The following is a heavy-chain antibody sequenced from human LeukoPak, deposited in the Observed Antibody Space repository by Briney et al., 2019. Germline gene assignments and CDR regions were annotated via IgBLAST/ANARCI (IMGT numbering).Heavy chain of an antibody. CDR1: GGSFSGYY. Sequence: SETLSLTCAVYGGSFSGYYWSWIRQPPGKGLEWIGEINHSGSTNYNPSPKSRVTISVDTSKNQFSLKLSSVTAADTAVYYCARGSSGWYIKPIDYWGQGTLVTVSS. D-gene: IGHD6-19*01. CDR2: INHSGST. J-gene: IGHJ4*02. CDR3: ARGSSGWYIKPIDY. V-gene: IGHV4-34*01.